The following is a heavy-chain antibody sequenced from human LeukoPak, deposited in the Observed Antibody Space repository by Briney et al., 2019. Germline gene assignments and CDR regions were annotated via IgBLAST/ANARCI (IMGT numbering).Heavy chain of an antibody. J-gene: IGHJ4*02. D-gene: IGHD1-26*01. V-gene: IGHV1-69*05. CDR3: ARGSSGSYRRDFDS. CDR1: GGTFISYA. Sequence: SVKVSFKASGGTFISYAISWVRQAPGQGLEWMGGIIPIFGTANYAQKFQGRVSMTTDTSASTAYMELRSLRSDDTAVYYCARGSSGSYRRDFDSWGQGTLVTVSS. CDR2: IIPIFGTA.